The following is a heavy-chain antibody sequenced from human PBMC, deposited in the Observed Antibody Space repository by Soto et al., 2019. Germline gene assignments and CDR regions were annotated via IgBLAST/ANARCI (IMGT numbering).Heavy chain of an antibody. D-gene: IGHD3-22*01. J-gene: IGHJ4*02. CDR2: ISSGSTYI. CDR3: ARDYYDNRAYGVPVRSFDN. CDR1: GLTFSSSS. V-gene: IGHV3-21*01. Sequence: GGSLRLSCAASGLTFSSSSMNWVRQAPGKGLEWVSTISSGSTYIYYADSVKGRFTISRDNAKNSLYLQLSSLRVEDTAVYYCARDYYDNRAYGVPVRSFDNWGQGTLVTVSS.